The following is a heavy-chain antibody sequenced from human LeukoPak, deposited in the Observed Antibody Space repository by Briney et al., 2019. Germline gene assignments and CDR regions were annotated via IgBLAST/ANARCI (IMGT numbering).Heavy chain of an antibody. D-gene: IGHD4-17*01. V-gene: IGHV3-53*01. CDR1: GFTFSSYW. Sequence: PGGSLRLSCAASGFTFSSYWMSWVRQAPGKGLEWVSVIYSGGSTYYADSVKGRFTISRDNSKNTLYLQMNSLRAEDTAVYYCARYDYGDYYYYGMDVWGQGTTVTVSS. CDR3: ARYDYGDYYYYGMDV. J-gene: IGHJ6*02. CDR2: IYSGGST.